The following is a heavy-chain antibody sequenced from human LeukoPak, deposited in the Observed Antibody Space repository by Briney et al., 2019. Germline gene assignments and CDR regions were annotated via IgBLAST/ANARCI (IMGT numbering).Heavy chain of an antibody. J-gene: IGHJ5*02. Sequence: ASVKVSCKASGYTFTSYGISWVRQAPGQGLEWMGWISAYNGNTNYAQKLQGRVTMTTDTSTSTAYMELRSLRSDDTAVYYCARDHYCDSSGYYYGGRYNWFDPWGQGTLVTVSS. CDR1: GYTFTSYG. CDR2: ISAYNGNT. D-gene: IGHD3-22*01. CDR3: ARDHYCDSSGYYYGGRYNWFDP. V-gene: IGHV1-18*01.